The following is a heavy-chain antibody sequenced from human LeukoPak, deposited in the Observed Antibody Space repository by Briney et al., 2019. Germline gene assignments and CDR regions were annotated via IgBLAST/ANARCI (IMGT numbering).Heavy chain of an antibody. CDR1: GGSISGYY. V-gene: IGHV4-59*01. CDR2: LHYSGST. CDR3: ARVKGVVTAILDY. Sequence: PSETLSLTCTASGGSISGYYWSWIRQPPGKGLEWIGYLHYSGSTNYNPSLKSRVTISVDTSKNQFSLKLSSVTAADTAVYYCARVKGVVTAILDYWGQGTLVTVSS. D-gene: IGHD2-21*02. J-gene: IGHJ4*02.